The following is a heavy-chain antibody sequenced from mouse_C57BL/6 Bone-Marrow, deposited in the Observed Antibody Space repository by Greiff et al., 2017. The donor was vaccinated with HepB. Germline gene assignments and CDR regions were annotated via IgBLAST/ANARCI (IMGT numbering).Heavy chain of an antibody. CDR1: GFSFNTYA. D-gene: IGHD3-2*02. CDR2: IRSKSNNYAT. CDR3: VRQDPPRDSSGYWFAY. Sequence: DAGGGLVQPKGSLKLSCAASGFSFNTYAMNWVRQAPGKSLEWVARIRSKSNNYATYYADSVKDRFTISRDDSESMLYLQMNNLKTEDKAMYYCVRQDPPRDSSGYWFAYWGQGTLVTVSA. V-gene: IGHV10-1*01. J-gene: IGHJ3*01.